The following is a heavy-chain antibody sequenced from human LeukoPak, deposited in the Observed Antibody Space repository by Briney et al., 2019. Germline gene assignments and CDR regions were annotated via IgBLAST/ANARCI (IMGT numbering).Heavy chain of an antibody. D-gene: IGHD2/OR15-2a*01. CDR2: ISGSAARA. CDR1: GFAFNVYA. Sequence: GGSLRLSCAPSGFAFNVYAMNWVRQAPRKGLEWVSAISGSAARACYAGSVMGPSTIYRYNTKSSVFLQMTGLSADATAVYYCSKIATSIECFDYWGQGTLVTVSS. CDR3: SKIATSIECFDY. J-gene: IGHJ4*02. V-gene: IGHV3-23*01.